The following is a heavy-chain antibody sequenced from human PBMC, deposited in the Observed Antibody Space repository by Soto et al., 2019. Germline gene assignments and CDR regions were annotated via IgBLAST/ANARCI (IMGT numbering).Heavy chain of an antibody. V-gene: IGHV1-69*08. J-gene: IGHJ4*02. CDR3: ARERGDGGENY. Sequence: QVQLVQSGAEVTKPGSSVKVSCKASGGTFSSYTISWVRQAPGQGLEWMGRIIPILGIANYAQKFQGRVTITADKATSTASMELSSLRYEDTAVYYCARERGDGGENYLGQRTLVTVYS. CDR1: GGTFSSYT. CDR2: IIPILGIA. D-gene: IGHD2-21*02.